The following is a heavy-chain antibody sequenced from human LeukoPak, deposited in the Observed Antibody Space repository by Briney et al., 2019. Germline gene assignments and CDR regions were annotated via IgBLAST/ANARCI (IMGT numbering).Heavy chain of an antibody. CDR1: GFTFSSYA. Sequence: GGSLRLSCAASGFTFSSYAMSWVRQAPGKGLEWVSDISGSDGTTYYADSVKGRFTISRDNSKNTLYLQMNSLRADDTALYYCARDDAWLQFGNWGQGTLVTVSS. CDR3: ARDDAWLQFGN. D-gene: IGHD5-24*01. V-gene: IGHV3-23*01. CDR2: ISGSDGTT. J-gene: IGHJ4*02.